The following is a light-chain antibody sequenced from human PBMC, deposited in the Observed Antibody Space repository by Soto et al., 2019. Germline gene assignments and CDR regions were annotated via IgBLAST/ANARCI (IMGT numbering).Light chain of an antibody. CDR3: AAWDDSQNGPV. CDR2: NTN. V-gene: IGLV1-44*01. Sequence: QSVLTQPSSASGTPGQRVTISCSGSSSNIGSSTVNWYHQLPGTAPKLVMYNTNQRPSGVPERFSGSTSGTSASLAINGLQSEDEGDFLCAAWDDSQNGPVFGGGTQLTVL. CDR1: SSNIGSST. J-gene: IGLJ3*02.